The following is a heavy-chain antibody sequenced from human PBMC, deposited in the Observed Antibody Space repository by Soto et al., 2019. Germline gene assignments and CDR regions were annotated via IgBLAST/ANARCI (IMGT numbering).Heavy chain of an antibody. Sequence: SETLSLTCSLSGGSINSDEFYWTWIRQSPGKGMEWIGYIYYTGSTTYNPSLKSRVTISVDTSENQFSLKLNSVTAADTAVFYCARHIRDVVVAAATYSWFDPWGQGTLVTVSS. CDR1: GGSINSDEFY. CDR2: IYYTGST. D-gene: IGHD2-15*01. CDR3: ARHIRDVVVAAATYSWFDP. V-gene: IGHV4-30-4*08. J-gene: IGHJ5*02.